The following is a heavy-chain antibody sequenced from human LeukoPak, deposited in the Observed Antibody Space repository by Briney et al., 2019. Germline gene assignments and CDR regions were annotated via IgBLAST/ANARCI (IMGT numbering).Heavy chain of an antibody. Sequence: GGSLRLSCAASGFTLSSHEMNWVRQAPGKGLEWVSYITSSGGTIYYADSVKGRFTISRDNAKNSLYLQMNSLRAEDTAVYYFARESFGNYDRRARYFDDWGQRTLVTVSS. V-gene: IGHV3-48*03. J-gene: IGHJ4*02. CDR3: ARESFGNYDRRARYFDD. CDR2: ITSSGGTI. CDR1: GFTLSSHE. D-gene: IGHD3-22*01.